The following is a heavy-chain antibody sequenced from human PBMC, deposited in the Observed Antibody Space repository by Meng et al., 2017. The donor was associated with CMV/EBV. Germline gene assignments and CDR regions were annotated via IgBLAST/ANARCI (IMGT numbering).Heavy chain of an antibody. CDR2: IYYSGST. J-gene: IGHJ4*02. CDR1: GGSISSSSYY. D-gene: IGHD2-2*01. Sequence: GSLRLSCTVSGGSISSSSYYWGWIRQPPGKGLEWIGSIYYSGSTYYNPSLKSRVTITVDTSKNQFSLKLSSVTAADTAVYYCARVRCSSTSGYGDFDYWGQGTLVTVSS. CDR3: ARVRCSSTSGYGDFDY. V-gene: IGHV4-39*01.